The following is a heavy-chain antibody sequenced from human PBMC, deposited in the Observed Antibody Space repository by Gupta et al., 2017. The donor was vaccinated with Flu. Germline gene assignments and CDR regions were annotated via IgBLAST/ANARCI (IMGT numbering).Heavy chain of an antibody. CDR3: ARHGVTTNEFGCGNYNDWFDP. J-gene: IGHJ5*02. V-gene: IGHV4-39*06. Sequence: WSSKPPGGGREGIGSLFYSGRNNYNPAVKSKITISVDTTKNECAQKLSSVTDAETAVYNCARHGVTTNEFGCGNYNDWFDPWGQGTMVTISS. CDR2: LFYSGRN. D-gene: IGHD3-16*01.